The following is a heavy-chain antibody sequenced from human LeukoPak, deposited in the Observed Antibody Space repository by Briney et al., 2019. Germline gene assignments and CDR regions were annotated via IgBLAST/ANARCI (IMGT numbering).Heavy chain of an antibody. D-gene: IGHD6-25*01. CDR3: ASGRAAPQMDG. Sequence: GGSLRLSCAASGFTVSSNYMSWVRQAPGKGLGWVSDIYSGGSTYYADSVKGRFTISRHNSKNQLYLQMKSLRAEDRAVYYFASGRAAPQMDGCGQGTTATAS. V-gene: IGHV3-53*04. J-gene: IGHJ6*02. CDR1: GFTVSSNY. CDR2: IYSGGST.